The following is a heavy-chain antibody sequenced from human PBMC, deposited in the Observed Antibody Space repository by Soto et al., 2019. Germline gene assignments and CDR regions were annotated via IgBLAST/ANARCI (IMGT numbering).Heavy chain of an antibody. J-gene: IGHJ4*02. CDR3: ARGRYGDY. D-gene: IGHD1-1*01. V-gene: IGHV1-18*01. CDR1: GYTFTSYG. Sequence: QVHLVQSGAEVKKPGASVKVSCKCSGYTFTSYGITWVRQAPGQGLEWMGWISAHNGNTNYAQKLQGRVTVTRDTSTSPAYRELRSLRSADTAVYYCARGRYGDYWGQGALVTVSS. CDR2: ISAHNGNT.